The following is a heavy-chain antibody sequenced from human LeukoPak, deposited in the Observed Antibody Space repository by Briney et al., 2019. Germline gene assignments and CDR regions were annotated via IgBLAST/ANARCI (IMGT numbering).Heavy chain of an antibody. CDR1: GGSISSGGYY. J-gene: IGHJ6*02. D-gene: IGHD3-10*01. CDR2: IYYGGST. Sequence: SSETLSLTCTVSGGSISSGGYYWSWIRQHPGKGLEWIGYIYYGGSTYYNPSLKSRVTISVDTSKNQFSLKLSSVTAADTAVYYCAGNGSGSPTPAYYYGMDVWGQGTTVTVSS. V-gene: IGHV4-31*03. CDR3: AGNGSGSPTPAYYYGMDV.